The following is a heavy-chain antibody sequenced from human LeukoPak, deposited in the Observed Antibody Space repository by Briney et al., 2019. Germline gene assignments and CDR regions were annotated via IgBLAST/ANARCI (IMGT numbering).Heavy chain of an antibody. D-gene: IGHD6-13*01. CDR1: GGSISSYY. J-gene: IGHJ4*02. CDR3: ARGGVSGD. Sequence: SETLSLTCTVSGGSISSYYWSWIRQPPGKGLEWIGYIYYSGSTNYNPSLKSRVTISVDTSKNQFSLKLSSATAADTAVYYCARGGVSGDWGQGTLVTVSS. V-gene: IGHV4-59*01. CDR2: IYYSGST.